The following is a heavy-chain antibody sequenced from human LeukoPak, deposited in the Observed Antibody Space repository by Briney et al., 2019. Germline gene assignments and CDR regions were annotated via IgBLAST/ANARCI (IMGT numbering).Heavy chain of an antibody. CDR3: ATMIRGEN. D-gene: IGHD3-10*01. J-gene: IGHJ4*02. Sequence: GWSLRLSCAASGFSFSSYSMNWVRQAPGKGLEWVSYISSSGSNIYYADSVEGRFTISRDNAKNSLYLQMNSLRDEDTAVYYCATMIRGENWGQGTLVSVSS. CDR1: GFSFSSYS. CDR2: ISSSGSNI. V-gene: IGHV3-48*02.